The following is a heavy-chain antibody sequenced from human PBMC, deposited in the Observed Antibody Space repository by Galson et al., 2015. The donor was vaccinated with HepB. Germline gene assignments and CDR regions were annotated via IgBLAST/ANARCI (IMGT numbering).Heavy chain of an antibody. V-gene: IGHV1-8*02. J-gene: IGHJ4*02. Sequence: SVKVSCKASGYTFTGYYMHWVRQAPGQGLEWMGWINPNSGNTGYTQKFQGRVTMTRNTSITTAYMELSSLRSEDTAVYYCARGRYCTSGACPYYFDNWGQGTLVTVSS. CDR3: ARGRYCTSGACPYYFDN. CDR1: GYTFTGYY. CDR2: INPNSGNT. D-gene: IGHD2-8*01.